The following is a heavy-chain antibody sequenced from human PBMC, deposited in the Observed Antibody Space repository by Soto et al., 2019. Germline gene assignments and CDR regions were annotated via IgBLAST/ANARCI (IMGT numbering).Heavy chain of an antibody. J-gene: IGHJ4*02. D-gene: IGHD4-17*01. V-gene: IGHV4-31*03. CDR3: ARSPEPTVTAFDY. CDR2: IYYSGST. Sequence: QVQLQESGPGLVKPSQTLSLTCTVSGGSISSGGYYWSWIRQHPGKGLEWIGYIYYSGSTYYNPSPNSRVTIYVDTSKNQVSLILSSVTAADSAVYYRARSPEPTVTAFDYWGQGTLVTVSS. CDR1: GGSISSGGYY.